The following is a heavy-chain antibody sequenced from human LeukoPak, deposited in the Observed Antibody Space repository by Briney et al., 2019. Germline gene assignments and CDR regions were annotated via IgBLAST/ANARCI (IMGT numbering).Heavy chain of an antibody. CDR3: ARDLYYYGSGSYFSY. CDR1: GFTFSDYY. V-gene: IGHV3-11*01. CDR2: ISSSGSTI. Sequence: PGGSLRLSCAASGFTFSDYYMSWIRQAPGKGLEWVSYISSSGSTIYYADSVKGRFSISRDNAKNSLYLQMNSLRAEDTAVYYCARDLYYYGSGSYFSYWGQGTLVTVSS. J-gene: IGHJ4*02. D-gene: IGHD3-10*01.